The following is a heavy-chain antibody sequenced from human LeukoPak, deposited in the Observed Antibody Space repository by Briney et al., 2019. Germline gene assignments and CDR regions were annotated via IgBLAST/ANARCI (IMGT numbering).Heavy chain of an antibody. CDR1: GFTFSGSA. V-gene: IGHV3-73*01. Sequence: PGGSLRLSCAASGFTFSGSAMHWVRQASGKGLEWVGRIRSKANSYATAYAASVKGRFTISRADSKNTAYLQMNSLKTEDTAVYYCTTLFDYGDQFDYWGQGTLVTVSS. CDR2: IRSKANSYAT. D-gene: IGHD4-17*01. CDR3: TTLFDYGDQFDY. J-gene: IGHJ4*02.